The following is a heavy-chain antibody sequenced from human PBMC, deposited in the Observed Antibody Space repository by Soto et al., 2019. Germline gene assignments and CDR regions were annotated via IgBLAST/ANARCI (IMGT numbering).Heavy chain of an antibody. CDR2: IYYTGIT. J-gene: IGHJ4*02. CDR1: YGSITSSTYY. V-gene: IGHV4-39*01. Sequence: PSETLCLARTVSYGSITSSTYYWGWIRQPPGKGLEWIGSIYYTGITYYNPSLKGRVTISVDTSKNRFSLKLSSVTAADTAVYYGARLRDGYNYFDYWGQGTLVPVSP. D-gene: IGHD5-12*01. CDR3: ARLRDGYNYFDY.